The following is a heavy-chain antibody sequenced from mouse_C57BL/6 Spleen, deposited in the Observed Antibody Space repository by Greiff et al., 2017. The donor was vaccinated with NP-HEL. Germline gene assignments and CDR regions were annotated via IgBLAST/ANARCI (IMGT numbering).Heavy chain of an antibody. J-gene: IGHJ4*01. Sequence: EVQLQQSGAELVRPGSSVKLSCKTSGYTFTSYGIHWVKQRPGQGLEWIGYIYPGTGCTEYNEKFKGKATLTSDTSSSTAYMKLSSLTSEDSAVYFCAREGNDSYAMDYWGQGTSVTVSS. V-gene: IGHV1-58*01. CDR3: AREGNDSYAMDY. CDR1: GYTFTSYG. CDR2: IYPGTGCT.